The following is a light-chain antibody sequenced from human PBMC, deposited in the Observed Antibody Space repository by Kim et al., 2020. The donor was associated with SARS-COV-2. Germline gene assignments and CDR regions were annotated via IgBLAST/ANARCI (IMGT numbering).Light chain of an antibody. Sequence: EIVMTQSPATLSVSPGERATLSCRASQSVSSNLAWYQQKPGQAPRLLIYGASTRATGIPGRFSGSGSGTEFTLTISSLQSEDFAVYYCQQYSHWPLTFGGWTKVDIK. CDR3: QQYSHWPLT. CDR1: QSVSSN. CDR2: GAS. V-gene: IGKV3-15*01. J-gene: IGKJ4*01.